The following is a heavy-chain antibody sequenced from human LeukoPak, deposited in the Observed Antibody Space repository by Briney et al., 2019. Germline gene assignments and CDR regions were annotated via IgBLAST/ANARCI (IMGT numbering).Heavy chain of an antibody. Sequence: GGSLRLSCAASGFTVSSNYMSWVRQAPRKGLEWVSVIYSGGSTYYADSVKGRFTISRDNSKNTLYLQMNSLRAEDTAVYYCARAPYYYGSGYYYYYMDVWGKGTTVTVSS. CDR3: ARAPYYYGSGYYYYYMDV. V-gene: IGHV3-53*01. CDR1: GFTVSSNY. D-gene: IGHD3-10*01. CDR2: IYSGGST. J-gene: IGHJ6*03.